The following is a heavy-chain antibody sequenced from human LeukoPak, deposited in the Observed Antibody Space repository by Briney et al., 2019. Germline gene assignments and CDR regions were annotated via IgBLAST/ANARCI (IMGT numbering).Heavy chain of an antibody. CDR1: GGSFSGYY. Sequence: PSETLSLTCAVYGGSFSGYYRSWIRQPPGKGLEWIGEINHSGSTNYNPSLKSRVTISVDTSKNQFSLKLSSVTAADTAVYYCARSLLSFWFDPWGQGTLVTVSS. V-gene: IGHV4-34*01. CDR2: INHSGST. J-gene: IGHJ5*02. CDR3: ARSLLSFWFDP. D-gene: IGHD3-16*02.